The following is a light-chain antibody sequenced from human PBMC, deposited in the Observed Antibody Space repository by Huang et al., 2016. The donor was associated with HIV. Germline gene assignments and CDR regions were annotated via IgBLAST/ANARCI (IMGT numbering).Light chain of an antibody. V-gene: IGKV1-27*01. J-gene: IGKJ4*01. Sequence: DIQMTQSPSSLSASVGDRVTITCRASQGIINSLAWYQQKPGKVPRLLIYAASTLQSGVPSRFSGSRSGRDFSLTIGSLQPEDVATYYCQKYDSAPLTFGGGTKVEI. CDR2: AAS. CDR1: QGIINS. CDR3: QKYDSAPLT.